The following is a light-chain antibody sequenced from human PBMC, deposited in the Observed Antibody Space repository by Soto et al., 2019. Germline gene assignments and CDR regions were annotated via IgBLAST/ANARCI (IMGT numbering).Light chain of an antibody. V-gene: IGLV2-14*03. Sequence: QSALTQPASVSGSPGQSITISCTGTSSDIGDYNSVSWYQQHPGKAPKLIIYEVSHRPSGVFNRFSGSKSGNTASLTISGLQADDEADYYCNSFTTSTTPYVFGTGTKVTVL. CDR2: EVS. CDR1: SSDIGDYNS. CDR3: NSFTTSTTPYV. J-gene: IGLJ1*01.